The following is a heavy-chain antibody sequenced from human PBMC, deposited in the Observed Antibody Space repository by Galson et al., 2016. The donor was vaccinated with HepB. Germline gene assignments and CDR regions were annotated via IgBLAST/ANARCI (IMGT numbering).Heavy chain of an antibody. Sequence: PALVKPTQTLTMTCTFSGFSLSTSGMAVSWIRQLPGKALEWLAVIDWNGNKFYSPSLTTRLTISKDTSKNQVVLTLTNMDPGDTATYFCARYLRSHGYYVMDVWGQGTTVTVSS. CDR2: IDWNGNK. V-gene: IGHV2-70*01. CDR3: ARYLRSHGYYVMDV. D-gene: IGHD4-17*01. CDR1: GFSLSTSGMA. J-gene: IGHJ6*02.